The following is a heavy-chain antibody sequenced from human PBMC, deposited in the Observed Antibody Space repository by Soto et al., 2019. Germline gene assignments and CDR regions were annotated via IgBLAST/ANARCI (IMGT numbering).Heavy chain of an antibody. V-gene: IGHV1-69*01. Sequence: QVQLVQSGAEVKKPGSSVKVSCKASGGIFSTYAISWVRQAPGQGLEWMGGIIPLFGTPNYAQRFQGRVTIPADESTSTAYMELSRLRSEDTAVYYCAKDRDDYGSGNYYNRMYFWDQGTLVTVSS. J-gene: IGHJ4*02. CDR1: GGIFSTYA. D-gene: IGHD3-10*01. CDR3: AKDRDDYGSGNYYNRMYF. CDR2: IIPLFGTP.